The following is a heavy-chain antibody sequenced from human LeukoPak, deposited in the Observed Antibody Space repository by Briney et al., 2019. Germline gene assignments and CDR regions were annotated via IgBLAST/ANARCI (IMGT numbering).Heavy chain of an antibody. CDR2: ISSSSSYI. V-gene: IGHV3-21*01. J-gene: IGHJ4*02. CDR3: ASSGWSG. Sequence: PGGSLRLSCAASGFTFDDYGMSWVRQAPGKGLEWVSSISSSSSYIYYADSVKGRFTISRDNAKNSLYLQMNSLRAEDTAVYYCASSGWSGWGQGTLVTVSS. D-gene: IGHD6-19*01. CDR1: GFTFDDYG.